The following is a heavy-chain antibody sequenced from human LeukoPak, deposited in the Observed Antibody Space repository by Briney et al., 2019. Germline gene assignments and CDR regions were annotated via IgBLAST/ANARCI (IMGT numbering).Heavy chain of an antibody. V-gene: IGHV3-23*01. CDR1: GFTFSSYG. Sequence: GGSLRLSCAASGFTFSSYGMSWVRQAPGKGLEWVSLISGSGGSTYYADSVKGRFTISRDNSKNTLYLQMNSLRAEDTAVYYCARGVGVWGVISQPLEYWGQGTLVIVSS. CDR2: ISGSGGST. CDR3: ARGVGVWGVISQPLEY. D-gene: IGHD3-10*01. J-gene: IGHJ1*01.